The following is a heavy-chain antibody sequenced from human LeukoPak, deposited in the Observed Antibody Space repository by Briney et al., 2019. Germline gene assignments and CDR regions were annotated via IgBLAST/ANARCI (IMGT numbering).Heavy chain of an antibody. CDR2: ISGSGGNT. J-gene: IGHJ6*02. CDR1: GFTFSSYV. CDR3: ARGHYGMDV. V-gene: IGHV3-23*01. Sequence: GGSLRLSCAASGFTFSSYVMSWVRQAPGKGLEWVSTISGSGGNTYYADSVKGRFTISRDNSKNTLYLQMNSLRAEDTAVYYCARGHYGMDVWGQGTTVTVSS.